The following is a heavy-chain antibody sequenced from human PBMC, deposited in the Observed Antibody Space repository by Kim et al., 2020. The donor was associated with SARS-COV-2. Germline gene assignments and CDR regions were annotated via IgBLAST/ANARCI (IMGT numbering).Heavy chain of an antibody. V-gene: IGHV1-69*13. J-gene: IGHJ6*02. CDR1: GGTFSSYA. Sequence: SVKVSCKASGGTFSSYAISWVRQAPGQGLEWMGGIIPIFGTANYAQKFQGRVTITADESTSTAYMELSSLRSEDTAVYYCATARVYNQDYYDSSGYYSYYGMDVWGQGTTVTVSS. D-gene: IGHD3-22*01. CDR3: ATARVYNQDYYDSSGYYSYYGMDV. CDR2: IIPIFGTA.